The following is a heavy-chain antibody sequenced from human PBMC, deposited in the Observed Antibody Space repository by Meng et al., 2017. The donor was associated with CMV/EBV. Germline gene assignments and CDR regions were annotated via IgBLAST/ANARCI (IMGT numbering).Heavy chain of an antibody. J-gene: IGHJ4*02. Sequence: SETLSLTYTVSGGSISSYYWSWIRQPPGKGLEWIGYIYYSGSTNYNPSLKSRVTISVDTSKNQFSLKLSSVTAADTAVYYCARDIGSGVDYWGQGTLVTVSS. CDR3: ARDIGSGVDY. V-gene: IGHV4-59*01. CDR1: GGSISSYY. D-gene: IGHD3-10*01. CDR2: IYYSGST.